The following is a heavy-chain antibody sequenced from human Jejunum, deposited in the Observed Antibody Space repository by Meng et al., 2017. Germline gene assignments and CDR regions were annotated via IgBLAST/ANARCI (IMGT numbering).Heavy chain of an antibody. J-gene: IGHJ4*02. Sequence: VQLVESGGGLVQPGGSLGLSCAASGFTVSTNYMGWVRQAPGKGLEWVSVIYDGGSTYYADSVRGRFTVSRDNSQNTLYLQMNSLRAEDTAVYYCARSLNYFDYWGRGTLVTVSS. CDR3: ARSLNYFDY. CDR2: IYDGGST. V-gene: IGHV3-66*02. CDR1: GFTVSTNY.